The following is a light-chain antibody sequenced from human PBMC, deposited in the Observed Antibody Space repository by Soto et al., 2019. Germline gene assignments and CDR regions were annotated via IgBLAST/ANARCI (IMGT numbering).Light chain of an antibody. CDR2: DVS. V-gene: IGLV2-14*01. Sequence: QSVLTQPASVSGSPGQSITISCTGTSSDVGGYNYVSWYQQHPGKAPKLMIYDVSNRPSVVSNRFSGSKSGNTASLTISGLQAEDKAYYYCSSYTSSSTYVFGTGTKGTVL. CDR3: SSYTSSSTYV. J-gene: IGLJ1*01. CDR1: SSDVGGYNY.